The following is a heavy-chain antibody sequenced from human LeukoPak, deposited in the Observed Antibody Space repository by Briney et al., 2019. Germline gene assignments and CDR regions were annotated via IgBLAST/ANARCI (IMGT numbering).Heavy chain of an antibody. CDR1: GCSIGSGYY. Sequence: PSETLSLTCTVSGCSIGSGYYWGWIRQPPGKGLEWIGSIYHSGSTYYNPSLKSRVTISVDTSKNQFSLKLRSVTDADTAVYYCARDIFSVVTTTDPFDYWGQGTLVTVSS. V-gene: IGHV4-38-2*02. CDR3: ARDIFSVVTTTDPFDY. D-gene: IGHD4-23*01. CDR2: IYHSGST. J-gene: IGHJ4*02.